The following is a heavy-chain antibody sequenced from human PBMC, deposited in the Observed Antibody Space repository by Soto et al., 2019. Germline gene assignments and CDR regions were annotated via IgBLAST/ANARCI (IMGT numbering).Heavy chain of an antibody. J-gene: IGHJ6*02. Sequence: SETLSLTCTVSGGSVSSGSYYWSWIRQPPGKGLEWIGYIYYSGSTNYNPSLKSRVTISVDTSKNQFSLKLSSVTAADTAVYYCARGDIVVVPAAIRGMDVWGQGTTVTVSS. D-gene: IGHD2-2*01. CDR2: IYYSGST. CDR3: ARGDIVVVPAAIRGMDV. V-gene: IGHV4-61*01. CDR1: GGSVSSGSYY.